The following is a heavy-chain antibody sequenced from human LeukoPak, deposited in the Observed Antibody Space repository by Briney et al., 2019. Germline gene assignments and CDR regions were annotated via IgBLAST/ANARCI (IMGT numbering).Heavy chain of an antibody. CDR3: ARGPDGSGTNAFDI. D-gene: IGHD3-10*01. CDR1: GFNLSAHN. V-gene: IGHV3-48*02. J-gene: IGHJ3*02. Sequence: GGSLRLSCAASGFNLSAHNMHWVRQAPGKGLEWVSYISGSSISGSISSILYADSVKGRFTISRDNARNSLYLQMNGLRDADTAVYYCARGPDGSGTNAFDIWGQGTMVTVSS. CDR2: ISGSSISGSISSI.